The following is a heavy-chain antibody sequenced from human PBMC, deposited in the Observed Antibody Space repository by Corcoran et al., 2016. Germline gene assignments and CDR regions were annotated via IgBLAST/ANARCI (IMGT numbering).Heavy chain of an antibody. CDR3: ARAFGVTIFGVDPWGMDV. J-gene: IGHJ6*02. CDR2: INPNSGGT. D-gene: IGHD3-3*01. Sequence: QVQLVQSGAEVKKPGASVKVSCKASGYTFTGYYMHWVRQAPGQGLEWMGWINPNSGGTNYAQKFQGRVTMTRDTSISTAYMELSRLRSDDTAVYYCARAFGVTIFGVDPWGMDVWGQGTTVTVSS. CDR1: GYTFTGYY. V-gene: IGHV1-2*02.